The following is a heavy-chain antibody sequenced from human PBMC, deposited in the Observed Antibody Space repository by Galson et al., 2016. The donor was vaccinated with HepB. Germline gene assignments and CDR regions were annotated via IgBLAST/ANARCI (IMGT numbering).Heavy chain of an antibody. CDR3: ARGKAYFATLIDDLDL. J-gene: IGHJ3*01. D-gene: IGHD2-15*01. CDR1: GYTLTAHY. Sequence: SVKVSCKASGYTLTAHYIHWVRQAPGQGLQWLGWLTPTRGASNYAQKFQGRISMTRDTSISTAYMERSSLRSDDTAVYFCARGKAYFATLIDDLDLWGQGTMVTVSS. V-gene: IGHV1-2*02. CDR2: LTPTRGAS.